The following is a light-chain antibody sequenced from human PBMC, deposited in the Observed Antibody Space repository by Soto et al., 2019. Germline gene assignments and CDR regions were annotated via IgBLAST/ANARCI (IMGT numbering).Light chain of an antibody. CDR2: SNN. CDR1: GSNIGSYT. J-gene: IGLJ2*01. V-gene: IGLV1-44*01. CDR3: AAWDDSLNGVV. Sequence: QSVLTQPPSASGTPGQRVTISCSGGGSNIGSYTVNWYQQLPGTAPKLLIYSNNQRPSGVPDRFSGSKSGTSVSLAISGLQSEDEADYYCAAWDDSLNGVVFGGGTKLTVL.